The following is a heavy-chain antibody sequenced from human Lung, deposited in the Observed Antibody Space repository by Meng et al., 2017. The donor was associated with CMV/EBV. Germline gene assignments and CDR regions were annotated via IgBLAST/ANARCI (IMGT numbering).Heavy chain of an antibody. D-gene: IGHD6-13*01. V-gene: IGHV3-21*01. Sequence: SCAASGFTFSSYSMNWVRQAPGKGLEWVSSISSSSSYIYYADSVKGRFTISRDNAKNSLYLQMNSLRAEDTAVYYCARDHRTSIAAAGTVDYGGQGTXVTVSS. CDR2: ISSSSSYI. CDR1: GFTFSSYS. CDR3: ARDHRTSIAAAGTVDY. J-gene: IGHJ4*02.